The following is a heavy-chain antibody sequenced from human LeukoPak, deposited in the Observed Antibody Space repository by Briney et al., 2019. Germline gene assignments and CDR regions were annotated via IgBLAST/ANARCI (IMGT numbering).Heavy chain of an antibody. D-gene: IGHD3-16*01. CDR3: AKDRGGSYTFDI. J-gene: IGHJ3*02. V-gene: IGHV1-46*01. Sequence: ASVKVSCKAFGNTFTSSHMHWVRQAPGQGLEWMGIINIGDGYTKYAQKFQGRVTITRDTSTSTLYMELSSLRSEDTAVYYCAKDRGGSYTFDIWGQGTMVTVSS. CDR2: INIGDGYT. CDR1: GNTFTSSH.